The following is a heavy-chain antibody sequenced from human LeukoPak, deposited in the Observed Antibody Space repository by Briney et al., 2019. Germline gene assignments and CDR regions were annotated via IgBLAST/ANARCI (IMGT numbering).Heavy chain of an antibody. CDR3: ASCPGPCYYYHGMDV. CDR1: GYTFTGYY. CDR2: IIPIFGTA. J-gene: IGHJ6*02. Sequence: GASVKVSCKASGYTFTGYYMHWVRQAPGQGLEWMGGIIPIFGTANYAQKFQGRVTITADESTSTAYMELSSLRSEDTAVYYCASCPGPCYYYHGMDVWGQGTTVTVSS. V-gene: IGHV1-69*13.